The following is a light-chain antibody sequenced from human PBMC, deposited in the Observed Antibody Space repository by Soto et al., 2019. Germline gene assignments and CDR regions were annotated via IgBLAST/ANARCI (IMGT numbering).Light chain of an antibody. CDR2: EVS. CDR3: CSYAGSSTHIV. Sequence: QSVLTQPASVSGSPGQSITISCTGTSSDVGSYNLVSWYQQHPGKAPKLMISEVSKRPSGISDRFSGSKSGSTASLTISGLQAEDEADYYCCSYAGSSTHIVFGGGTKLTVL. V-gene: IGLV2-23*02. J-gene: IGLJ7*01. CDR1: SSDVGSYNL.